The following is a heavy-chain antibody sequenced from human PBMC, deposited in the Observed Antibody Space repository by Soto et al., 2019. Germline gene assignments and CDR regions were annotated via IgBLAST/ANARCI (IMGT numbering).Heavy chain of an antibody. V-gene: IGHV3-30-3*01. D-gene: IGHD3-3*01. J-gene: IGHJ4*02. CDR2: ISYDGSNK. CDR1: GFTFSSYA. Sequence: EGSLRLSCAASGFTFSSYALPWVCQAPGKGLEWVAVISYDGSNKYYADSVKGRFTISRDNSKNTLYLQMNSLRAEDTAVYYCARDSRPRRWGFLEWLPTYYYILTPQIHWGQGTLVTAS. CDR3: ARDSRPRRWGFLEWLPTYYYILTPQIH.